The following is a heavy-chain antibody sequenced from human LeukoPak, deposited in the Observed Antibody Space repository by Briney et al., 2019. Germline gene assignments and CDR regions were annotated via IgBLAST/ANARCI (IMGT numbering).Heavy chain of an antibody. Sequence: SETLSLTCTVSGGSISSYYWSWIRQPPGKGLEWIGYIYYSGSTNYDPSLKSRVTISVDTSKNQFSLELSSVTAADTAVYYCATSGYSSGWYLYAFDIWGQGTMVTVSS. CDR2: IYYSGST. CDR3: ATSGYSSGWYLYAFDI. CDR1: GGSISSYY. J-gene: IGHJ3*02. V-gene: IGHV4-59*08. D-gene: IGHD6-19*01.